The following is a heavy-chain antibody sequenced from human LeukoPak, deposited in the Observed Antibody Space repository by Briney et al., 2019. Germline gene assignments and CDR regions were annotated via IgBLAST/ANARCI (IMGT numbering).Heavy chain of an antibody. CDR1: GFTLSTYA. D-gene: IGHD3-9*01. V-gene: IGHV3-23*01. Sequence: PGGSLRLSCAASGFTLSTYAMSWVRQTPGKGLEWVAATSSSDAGTYHADSVRGRFTISRDNSKNTLYLEMTSLRAEDTAIYYCAKDLKAGDGIWLIDSWGQGTLVTVSS. CDR3: AKDLKAGDGIWLIDS. J-gene: IGHJ5*01. CDR2: TSSSDAGT.